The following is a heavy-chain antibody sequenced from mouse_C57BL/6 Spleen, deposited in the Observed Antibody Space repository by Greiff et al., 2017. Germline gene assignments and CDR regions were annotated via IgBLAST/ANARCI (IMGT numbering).Heavy chain of an antibody. CDR3: ARGGSSGPLYAMDY. J-gene: IGHJ4*01. V-gene: IGHV1-19*01. CDR2: INPYNGGT. CDR1: GYTFTDYY. D-gene: IGHD3-2*02. Sequence: EVQLQQSGPVLVKPGASVKMSCKASGYTFTDYYMNWVKQSHGKSLEWIGVINPYNGGTSYNQKFKGKATLTVDKSSSTAYMELNSLTSEDSAVYYCARGGSSGPLYAMDYWGQGTSVTVSS.